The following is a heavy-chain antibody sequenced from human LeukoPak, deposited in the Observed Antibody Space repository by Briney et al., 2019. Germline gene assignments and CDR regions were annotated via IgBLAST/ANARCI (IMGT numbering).Heavy chain of an antibody. V-gene: IGHV3-30*03. CDR2: ISYDGSNK. J-gene: IGHJ6*02. CDR3: ARTIGMDV. Sequence: GGSLRLSCAASGFTFSSYGMHWVRQAPGKGLEWVAVISYDGSNKYYADSVKGRFTISRDNSKNTLYLQMSSLRAEDTAVYYCARTIGMDVWGQGTTVTVSS. CDR1: GFTFSSYG. D-gene: IGHD3-9*01.